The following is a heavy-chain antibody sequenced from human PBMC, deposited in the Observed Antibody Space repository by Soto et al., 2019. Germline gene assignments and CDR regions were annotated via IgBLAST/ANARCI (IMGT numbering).Heavy chain of an antibody. V-gene: IGHV2-5*01. D-gene: IGHD6-13*01. CDR2: IYWNDDK. J-gene: IGHJ6*02. Sequence: SGPTLVNPTQTLTLTCTFSGFSLSTSGVGVGWIRQPPGKALEWLALIYWNDDKRYSPSLKSRLTITKDTSKNQVVLTMTNMDPVDTATYYCAHEGPGTGYYYYYYGMDVWGQGTTVTVSS. CDR3: AHEGPGTGYYYYYYGMDV. CDR1: GFSLSTSGVG.